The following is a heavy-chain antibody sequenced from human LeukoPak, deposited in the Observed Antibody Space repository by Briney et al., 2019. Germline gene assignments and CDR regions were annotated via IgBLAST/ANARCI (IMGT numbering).Heavy chain of an antibody. J-gene: IGHJ4*02. D-gene: IGHD2/OR15-2a*01. CDR1: GFNFNNNW. CDR2: INHDGRHT. V-gene: IGHV3-7*01. CDR3: AKYLSRAFDC. Sequence: PGGSLRLSCVASGFNFNNNWMAWVRQAPGKGPELVAHINHDGRHTGYVDSVKGRFTISRDNAKSSLYLQLNSLRAEDTAMYYCAKYLSRAFDCWGQGSMITVSS.